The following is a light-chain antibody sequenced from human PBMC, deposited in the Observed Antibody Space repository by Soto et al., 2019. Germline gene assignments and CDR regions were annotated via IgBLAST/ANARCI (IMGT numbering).Light chain of an antibody. V-gene: IGLV2-8*01. Sequence: QSVLTQTPSASGSPGQSVTISCTETSSDVGGYNYVSWYQQHPGKAPKLTIYEVTKRPSGVPDRFSGSKSGNTASLTVSGLQAEDEADYYCSSYAGSNNLKVFGTGTKVTVL. CDR1: SSDVGGYNY. CDR2: EVT. CDR3: SSYAGSNNLKV. J-gene: IGLJ1*01.